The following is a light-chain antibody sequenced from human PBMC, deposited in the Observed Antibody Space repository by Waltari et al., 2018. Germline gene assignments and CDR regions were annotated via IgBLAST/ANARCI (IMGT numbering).Light chain of an antibody. CDR1: QDINNF. V-gene: IGKV1-33*01. J-gene: IGKJ5*01. CDR3: EQHDNLPIT. Sequence: DIQMTQSPSSLSASVGDRVTITCQASQDINNFFNWYQQKPGKAPKIVIYDASNLETGVPSTFSGGGSGTYYTFTITSLQPEDIATYYCEQHDNLPITFGQGTRLEI. CDR2: DAS.